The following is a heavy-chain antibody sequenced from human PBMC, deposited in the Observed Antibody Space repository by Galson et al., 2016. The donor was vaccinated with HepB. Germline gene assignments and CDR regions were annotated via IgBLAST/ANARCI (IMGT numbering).Heavy chain of an antibody. Sequence: SETLSLTCAVYGGSFSGNFWTWIRKPPGKGLEWIGEVTHDARANYNPSLKSRAIISVDTSKNQFFLRLRSVTAADTGVYYCAKGPSTTFGVAVLEDLWGQGTLVTVSS. J-gene: IGHJ5*02. CDR1: GGSFSGNF. CDR3: AKGPSTTFGVAVLEDL. CDR2: VTHDARA. D-gene: IGHD3-3*01. V-gene: IGHV4-34*01.